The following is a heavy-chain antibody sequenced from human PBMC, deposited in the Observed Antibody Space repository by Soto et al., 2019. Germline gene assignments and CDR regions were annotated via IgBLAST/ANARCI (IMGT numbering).Heavy chain of an antibody. CDR3: ARGDCSGGSCYSVDI. D-gene: IGHD2-15*01. J-gene: IGHJ3*02. V-gene: IGHV4-39*07. CDR1: GCSVSSRSSY. Sequence: TDTLFLTSTVPGCSVSSRSSYCGWIRQPPGKGLEWIGEIYHSGSTNYNPSLKSRVTISVDKSKNQFSLKLTSVTAADTAVYYCARGDCSGGSCYSVDIWGQGTMVT. CDR2: IYHSGST.